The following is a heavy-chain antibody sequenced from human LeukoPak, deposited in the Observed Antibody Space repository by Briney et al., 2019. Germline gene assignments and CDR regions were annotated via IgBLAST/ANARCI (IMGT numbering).Heavy chain of an antibody. D-gene: IGHD2-21*01. V-gene: IGHV4-34*01. CDR2: INHSGST. CDR1: GGSFTGYY. CDR3: AREVLLNYFDY. Sequence: SETLSLTCAVYGGSFTGYYWSWVRQPPGKGLEWIGEINHSGSTNYNPSLKSRVTISVDTSKIQFSLHLNSVTAADTAVYYCAREVLLNYFDYWGQGTLVTVSS. J-gene: IGHJ4*02.